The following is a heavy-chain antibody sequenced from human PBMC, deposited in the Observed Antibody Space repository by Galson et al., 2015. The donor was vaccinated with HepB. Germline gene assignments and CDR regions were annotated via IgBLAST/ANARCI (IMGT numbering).Heavy chain of an antibody. CDR3: AKDLWGSGHHFDY. V-gene: IGHV3-30*18. CDR1: GFTFSSYG. CDR2: ISYDGSNK. D-gene: IGHD3-16*01. J-gene: IGHJ4*02. Sequence: LSCAASGFTFSSYGMHWVRQAPGKGLEWVAVISYDGSNKYYADSVKGRFTISRDNSKNTLYLQMNSLRAEDTAVYYCAKDLWGSGHHFDYWGQGTLVTVSS.